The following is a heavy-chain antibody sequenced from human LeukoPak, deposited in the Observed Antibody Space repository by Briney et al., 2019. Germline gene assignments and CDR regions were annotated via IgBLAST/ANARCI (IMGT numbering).Heavy chain of an antibody. CDR2: IYYSGST. CDR3: ARGQGRYSSSWYPS. Sequence: SETLSLTCTVSGGSISSYYWSWIRQPPGKGLEWIGYIYYSGSTNYNPSLKSRVTISVDTSKNQFSLKLSSVTAADTAVYYCARGQGRYSSSWYPSWGQGTLVTVSS. D-gene: IGHD6-13*01. J-gene: IGHJ5*02. V-gene: IGHV4-59*12. CDR1: GGSISSYY.